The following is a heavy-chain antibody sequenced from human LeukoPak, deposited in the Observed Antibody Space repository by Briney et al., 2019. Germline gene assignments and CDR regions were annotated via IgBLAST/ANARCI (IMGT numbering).Heavy chain of an antibody. CDR3: AKASPKSLLWFGELLARGYYGMDV. CDR1: GFTFSSYA. CDR2: ISGSGGST. J-gene: IGHJ6*02. D-gene: IGHD3-10*01. Sequence: GGSLRLSCAASGFTFSSYAMSWVRQAPGKGLEWVSAISGSGGSTYYADSVKGRFTISRDNSKNTLYLQMNSLRAEDTAVYYCAKASPKSLLWFGELLARGYYGMDVWGQGTTVTVSS. V-gene: IGHV3-23*01.